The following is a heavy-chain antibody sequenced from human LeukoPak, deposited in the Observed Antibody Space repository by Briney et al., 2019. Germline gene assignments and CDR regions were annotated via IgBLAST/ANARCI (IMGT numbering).Heavy chain of an antibody. CDR1: GGSISSSNW. CDR2: INHSGST. Sequence: SETLSLTCAVSGGSISSSNWWSWIRQPPGKGLEWIGEINHSGSTNYNPSLKSRVTISVDTSKNQFSLKLSSVTAADTAVYYCARGSDIVVVPAAMSCAFDIWGQGTMVTVSS. D-gene: IGHD2-2*01. CDR3: ARGSDIVVVPAAMSCAFDI. J-gene: IGHJ3*02. V-gene: IGHV4-4*02.